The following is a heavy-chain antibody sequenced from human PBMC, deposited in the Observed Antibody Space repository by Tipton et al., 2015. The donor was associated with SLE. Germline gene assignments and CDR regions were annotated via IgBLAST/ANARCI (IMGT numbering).Heavy chain of an antibody. V-gene: IGHV4-4*02. Sequence: TLSLTCAVSGGSISSSNWWSWVRQPPGKGLEWIGEIYHSGSTNYNPSLKSRVTISVDTSKNQFSLKLSSVTAADTAVYYCARGESWPEYFQHWGQGTLVTVSS. CDR1: GGSISSSNW. CDR2: IYHSGST. CDR3: ARGESWPEYFQH. J-gene: IGHJ1*01. D-gene: IGHD6-13*01.